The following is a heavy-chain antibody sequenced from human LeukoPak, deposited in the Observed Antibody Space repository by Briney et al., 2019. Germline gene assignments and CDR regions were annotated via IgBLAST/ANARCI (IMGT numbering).Heavy chain of an antibody. CDR3: ARRQGTTMLDF. Sequence: PGGSLRLSCAASGFTFSSYSMNWVRRAPGKGLEWVSCISGTSSTIYYADSVKGRFTISRDNAKTSLYLQMISLRAEDTAVYYCARRQGTTMLDFWGQGTLVTVSS. CDR2: ISGTSSTI. V-gene: IGHV3-48*01. CDR1: GFTFSSYS. D-gene: IGHD1-26*01. J-gene: IGHJ4*02.